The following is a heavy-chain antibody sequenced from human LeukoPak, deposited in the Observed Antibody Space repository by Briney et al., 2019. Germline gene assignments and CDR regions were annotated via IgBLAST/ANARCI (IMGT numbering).Heavy chain of an antibody. Sequence: PGGSLRLSCAASGFTFSSYSMNWVRQAPGKGLEWVSSISSSSSYIYYADSVKGRFTISRDNAKNSLYLQMNSLRAEDTAVYYCARGAITGTKRSRPFDYWGQGTLVTVSS. J-gene: IGHJ4*02. V-gene: IGHV3-21*01. CDR1: GFTFSSYS. CDR3: ARGAITGTKRSRPFDY. D-gene: IGHD1-7*01. CDR2: ISSSSSYI.